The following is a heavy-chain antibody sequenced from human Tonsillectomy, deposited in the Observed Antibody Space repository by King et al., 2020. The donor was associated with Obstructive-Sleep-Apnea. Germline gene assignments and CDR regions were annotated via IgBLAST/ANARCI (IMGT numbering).Heavy chain of an antibody. V-gene: IGHV4-34*01. CDR3: ARGMSSSWYSDY. CDR2: VNHSGST. CDR1: GGSFSGYY. J-gene: IGHJ4*02. Sequence: VQLQQWGAGLLKPSETLSLSCAVYGGSFSGYYWSWIRQPPGKGLEWVGEVNHSGSTNCNPSLKSRVTISVDTSKNQFSLKVSSVPAADTAVYYCARGMSSSWYSDYWGPGTLVTVSS. D-gene: IGHD6-13*01.